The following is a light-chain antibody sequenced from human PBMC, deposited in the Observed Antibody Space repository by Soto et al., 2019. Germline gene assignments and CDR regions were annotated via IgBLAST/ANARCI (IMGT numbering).Light chain of an antibody. Sequence: EIVLTQSPGTLSLSPGERATLSCRASQSVSSSYLAWYQQKPGQAPRLLIYGASSRATGIPDRFSGSGSGTDFTLTISRLEPEDFAVYYCLQDYTYPFTFGQGTKLDIK. CDR1: QSVSSSY. CDR3: LQDYTYPFT. V-gene: IGKV3-20*01. J-gene: IGKJ2*01. CDR2: GAS.